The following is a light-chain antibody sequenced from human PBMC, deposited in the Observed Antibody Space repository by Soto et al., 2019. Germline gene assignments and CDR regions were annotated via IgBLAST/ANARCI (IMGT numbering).Light chain of an antibody. CDR2: GAS. V-gene: IGKV1-39*01. Sequence: DIQVTQAPSSLSASVGDRVTITCRASQSITTSLSWYQQKPGKAPKVLIYGASNLQGGVPSRFSGSGSGTDFTLIISSLQPEDFAAYYCQQSYSTPFTFGPGTRVDVK. CDR3: QQSYSTPFT. CDR1: QSITTS. J-gene: IGKJ3*01.